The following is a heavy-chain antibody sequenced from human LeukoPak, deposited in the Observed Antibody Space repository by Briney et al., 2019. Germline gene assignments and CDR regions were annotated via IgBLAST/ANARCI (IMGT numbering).Heavy chain of an antibody. CDR3: AKMQGYFDL. V-gene: IGHV3-23*01. CDR2: ITGSGDNT. CDR1: GFTFTSQG. Sequence: GGSLRLSCAASGFTFTSQGMAWVRQAPAKGLEWVSAITGSGDNTYYADSVKGRFTISRNNSKNTLYLQMNSLSAEDTAVYYCAKMQGYFDLWGRGTPVTVSS. J-gene: IGHJ2*01.